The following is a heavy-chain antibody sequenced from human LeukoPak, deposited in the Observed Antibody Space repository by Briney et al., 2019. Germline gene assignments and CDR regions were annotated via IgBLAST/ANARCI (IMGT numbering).Heavy chain of an antibody. Sequence: SETLSLTCTVSIDSINNFYWSWIRQPPGKGLEWIGYIYYSGSTNYNPSLKSRVTISVDTSKNQFSLKLSSVTAADTAVYYCACLTTADAFDIWGQGTMVTVSS. CDR3: ACLTTADAFDI. D-gene: IGHD3-22*01. CDR2: IYYSGST. V-gene: IGHV4-59*01. CDR1: IDSINNFY. J-gene: IGHJ3*02.